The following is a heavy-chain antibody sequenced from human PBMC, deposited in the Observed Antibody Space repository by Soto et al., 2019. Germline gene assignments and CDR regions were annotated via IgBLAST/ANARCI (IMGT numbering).Heavy chain of an antibody. Sequence: GGSLRLSCAASGFTFRSYWMQWVRQAPGKGLVWVSWINSDGSSTSYADSAKGRFTISRDNAKNTLYLQMNSLRAEDTAVYYCASGGSSLNFDSWGQGTLVTVSS. CDR1: GFTFRSYW. J-gene: IGHJ4*02. CDR2: INSDGSST. V-gene: IGHV3-74*01. D-gene: IGHD6-6*01. CDR3: ASGGSSLNFDS.